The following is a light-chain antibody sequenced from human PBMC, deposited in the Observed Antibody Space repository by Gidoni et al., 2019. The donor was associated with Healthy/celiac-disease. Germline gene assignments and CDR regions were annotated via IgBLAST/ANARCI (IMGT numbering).Light chain of an antibody. CDR2: DAS. CDR3: QQRSNWPPYT. CDR1: QRVSSY. J-gene: IGKJ2*01. V-gene: IGKV3-11*01. Sequence: EIVLTHSTATLSLSPGERATRSCRASQRVSSYLAWYQQQPGQAPMLLIYDASNRATGIPARFIGSGSGTDFTLTISRLEPEDFAVYYCQQRSNWPPYTFGQGTKLEIK.